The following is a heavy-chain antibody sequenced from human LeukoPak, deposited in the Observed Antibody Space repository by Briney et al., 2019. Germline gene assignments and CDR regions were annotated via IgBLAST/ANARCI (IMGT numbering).Heavy chain of an antibody. D-gene: IGHD2-2*01. CDR1: GGSISSSSYY. CDR2: IYYSGST. Sequence: PSETLSLTCTVSGGSISSSSYYWGWIRQPPGKGLEWIGSIYYSGSTYYNPSLKSRVTISVDTSKNQFSLKLSSVTAADTAVYYCARLVFGQYQLLIHAFDIWGQGTMVTVSS. CDR3: ARLVFGQYQLLIHAFDI. J-gene: IGHJ3*02. V-gene: IGHV4-39*01.